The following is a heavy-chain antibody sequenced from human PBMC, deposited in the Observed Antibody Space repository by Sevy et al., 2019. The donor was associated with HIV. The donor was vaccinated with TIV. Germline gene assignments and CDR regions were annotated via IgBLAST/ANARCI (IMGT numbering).Heavy chain of an antibody. CDR1: GFTFSSYA. Sequence: GGSLRLSCAASGFTFSSYAMSWVRQAPGKGLEWVSAISGSGGSTYYADSVKGRFTISRDNSKNTLYLQMNSLRAEDTALYYCANGYDSSGYYLAGFGYWGQGTLVTVSS. V-gene: IGHV3-23*01. CDR3: ANGYDSSGYYLAGFGY. J-gene: IGHJ4*02. D-gene: IGHD3-22*01. CDR2: ISGSGGST.